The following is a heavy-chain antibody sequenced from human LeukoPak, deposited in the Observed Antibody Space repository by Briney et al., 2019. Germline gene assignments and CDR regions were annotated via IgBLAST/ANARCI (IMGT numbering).Heavy chain of an antibody. CDR3: ARVEFNGGYSHIY. CDR1: GYTFTSYA. V-gene: IGHV1-8*02. D-gene: IGHD5-12*01. Sequence: ASVKVSCKASGYTFTSYAMNWVRQAPGQGLEWMGWMNPNSGNTGYAQKFQGRVTMTRNNHITTAYMELSSLRSEDTAVYYCARVEFNGGYSHIYWGQGTLVTVSS. CDR2: MNPNSGNT. J-gene: IGHJ4*02.